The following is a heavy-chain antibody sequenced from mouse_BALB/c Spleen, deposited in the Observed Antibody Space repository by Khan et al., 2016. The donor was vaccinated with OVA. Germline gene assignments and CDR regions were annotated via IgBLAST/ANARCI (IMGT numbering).Heavy chain of an antibody. CDR1: GFSLTGYG. CDR2: IWAGGSI. J-gene: IGHJ4*01. V-gene: IGHV2-9*02. Sequence: QMQLEESGPGLVAPSQSLSITCTVSGFSLTGYGIHWIRQPPGKGLEWLGVIWAGGSINYNSAPLSRRSIRTDNSKSQASLKMNSLQTDDTAIYYCAKEGERQIYYIIDSWGQGTSVTVSS. CDR3: AKEGERQIYYIIDS. D-gene: IGHD2-12*01.